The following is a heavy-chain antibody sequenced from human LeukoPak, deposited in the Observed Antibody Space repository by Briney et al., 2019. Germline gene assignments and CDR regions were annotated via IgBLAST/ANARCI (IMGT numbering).Heavy chain of an antibody. CDR2: ISSSSSYI. CDR1: GFTFSSYA. J-gene: IGHJ4*02. Sequence: PGGSLRLSCAASGFTFSSYAMSWVRQAPGKGLEWVSSISSSSSYIYYADSVKGRFTISRDNAKNSLYLQMNSLRAEDTAVYYCAAEGAAAGTGRYWGQGTLVTVSS. D-gene: IGHD6-13*01. V-gene: IGHV3-21*01. CDR3: AAEGAAAGTGRY.